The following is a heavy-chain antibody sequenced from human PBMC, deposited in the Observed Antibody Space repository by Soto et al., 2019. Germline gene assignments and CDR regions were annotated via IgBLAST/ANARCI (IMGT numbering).Heavy chain of an antibody. Sequence: SGPTLVKPTQTLTLTCTFSGFSLSTSGVGVGWIRQPPGKALEWLALIYWDDDKRYSPSLKSRLTITKDTSKNQVVLTMTNMDPVDTATYYCAHVSTSRITIFGVVIKYYFDYWGQGTLVTVSS. V-gene: IGHV2-5*02. D-gene: IGHD3-3*01. CDR3: AHVSTSRITIFGVVIKYYFDY. CDR2: IYWDDDK. CDR1: GFSLSTSGVG. J-gene: IGHJ4*02.